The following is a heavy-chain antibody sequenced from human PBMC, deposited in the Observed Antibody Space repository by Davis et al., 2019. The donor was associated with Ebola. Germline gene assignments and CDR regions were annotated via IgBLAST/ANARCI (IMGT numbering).Heavy chain of an antibody. CDR3: ARGGDGYNFALRFDY. D-gene: IGHD5-24*01. Sequence: GESLKISCAASGFTFSSYAMHWVRQAPGKGLEWVAVISYDGSNKYYADSVKGRFTISRDNSKNTLYLQMNSLRAEDTAVYYCARGGDGYNFALRFDYWGQGTLVTVSS. CDR1: GFTFSSYA. V-gene: IGHV3-30-3*01. J-gene: IGHJ4*02. CDR2: ISYDGSNK.